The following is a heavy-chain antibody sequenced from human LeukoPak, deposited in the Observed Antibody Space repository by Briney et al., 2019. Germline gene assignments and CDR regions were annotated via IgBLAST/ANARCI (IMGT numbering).Heavy chain of an antibody. CDR1: GGSISSSNW. D-gene: IGHD1-26*01. Sequence: PSETLSLTCAVSGGSISSSNWWSWVRQPPGKGLEWIGEIYHSGSTNYNPSLKSRVTISVDKSKNQFSLKLSSVTAADTAVYYCASSQPGYSGSYRAPDYWGQGTLVTVSS. CDR3: ASSQPGYSGSYRAPDY. CDR2: IYHSGST. J-gene: IGHJ4*02. V-gene: IGHV4-4*02.